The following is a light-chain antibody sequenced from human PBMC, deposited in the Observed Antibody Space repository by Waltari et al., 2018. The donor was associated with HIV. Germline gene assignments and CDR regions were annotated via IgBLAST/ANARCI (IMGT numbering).Light chain of an antibody. Sequence: DIFITQSPDSLAVSLGVCAPFNCQSSKSVSYSSNSENYLAWYQQKPGHTPHLLISWASAREPGVPDRFSGSGSETDFSLTISSLQAEDVAVYYGQQYYATPLTFGGGTKVEIK. J-gene: IGKJ4*01. CDR2: WAS. CDR3: QQYYATPLT. CDR1: KSVSYSSNSENY. V-gene: IGKV4-1*01.